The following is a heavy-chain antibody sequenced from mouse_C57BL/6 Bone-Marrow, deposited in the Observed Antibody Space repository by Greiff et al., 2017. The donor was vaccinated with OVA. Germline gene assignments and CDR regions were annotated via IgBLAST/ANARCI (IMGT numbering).Heavy chain of an antibody. CDR2: IHPNSGST. Sequence: QVQLQQPGAELVKPGASVKLSCKASGYTFTSYWMHWVKQRPGQGLEWIGIIHPNSGSTNYNEKFKSKATLTVDKSSSTAYMQLSSLTSEDSAVYYCARNDGYHYVYAMDYWGQGTSVTVSS. D-gene: IGHD2-3*01. V-gene: IGHV1-64*01. CDR1: GYTFTSYW. CDR3: ARNDGYHYVYAMDY. J-gene: IGHJ4*01.